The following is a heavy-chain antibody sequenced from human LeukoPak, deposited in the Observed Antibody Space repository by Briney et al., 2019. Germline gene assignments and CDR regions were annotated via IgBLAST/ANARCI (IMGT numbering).Heavy chain of an antibody. CDR1: GFTFSSYA. CDR2: ISGSGGST. Sequence: GGSLRLSCAASGFTFSSYAMSWVRQAPGKGLEWVSAISGSGGSTYYADSVKGRFTISRDNSKNTLYLQMNSLRAEDTAVYYCAKVPYDSSGSYYYGMDVWGQGTTVIVSS. V-gene: IGHV3-23*01. CDR3: AKVPYDSSGSYYYGMDV. D-gene: IGHD3-22*01. J-gene: IGHJ6*02.